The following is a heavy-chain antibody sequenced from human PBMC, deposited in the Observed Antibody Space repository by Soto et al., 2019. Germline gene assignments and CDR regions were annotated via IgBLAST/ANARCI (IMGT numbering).Heavy chain of an antibody. CDR2: TYYRSKWYN. D-gene: IGHD2-15*01. CDR1: VDSVSSNSAA. CDR3: VKDLSYCSGGSCYQRAGMDV. Sequence: SQTLSLTCAISVDSVSSNSAAWNWIRQSPSRGLEWLGRTYYRSKWYNDYAVSVKSRITINPDTSKNQFSLQLNSVTPEDTAVYCCVKDLSYCSGGSCYQRAGMDVWGQGTTVTVSS. V-gene: IGHV6-1*01. J-gene: IGHJ6*02.